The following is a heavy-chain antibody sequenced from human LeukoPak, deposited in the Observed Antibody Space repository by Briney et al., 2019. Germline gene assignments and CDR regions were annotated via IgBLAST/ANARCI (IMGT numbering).Heavy chain of an antibody. CDR2: ISYDGSNK. V-gene: IGHV3-30-3*01. CDR3: ARDHVLRFLEWSPPYGMDV. CDR1: GFTFSSYA. Sequence: GRSLRLSCAASGFTFSSYAMHWVRQAPGKGLEGVAVISYDGSNKYYADSVKGRFTISRDNSKNTLYLQMNSLRAEDTAVYYCARDHVLRFLEWSPPYGMDVWGQGTTVTVSS. J-gene: IGHJ6*02. D-gene: IGHD3-3*01.